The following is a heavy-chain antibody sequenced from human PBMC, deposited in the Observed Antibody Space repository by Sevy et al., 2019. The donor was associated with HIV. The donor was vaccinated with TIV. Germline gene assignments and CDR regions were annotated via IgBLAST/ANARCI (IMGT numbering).Heavy chain of an antibody. CDR3: AKGGAGSYYFDY. CDR2: ISGSGGST. V-gene: IGHV3-23*01. D-gene: IGHD1-26*01. J-gene: IGHJ4*02. Sequence: GGSLRLSCAASGFTFSSYAMSWVRQAPGKGLEWVSAISGSGGSTYYAHSVKGRFTISRDNSKNTLYLQMNSLRAEDTAVYYCAKGGAGSYYFDYWGQGTLVTVSS. CDR1: GFTFSSYA.